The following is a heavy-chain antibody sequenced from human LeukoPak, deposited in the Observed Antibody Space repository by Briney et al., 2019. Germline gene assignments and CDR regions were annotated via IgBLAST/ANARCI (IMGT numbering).Heavy chain of an antibody. V-gene: IGHV4-59*12. J-gene: IGHJ6*03. Sequence: NPSETLSLTCSVPGGSIYSYYWSWIRQPPGKGLEWMGSIYFSGTTNYNPSLKSRVTMSVDTSKNQFSLKLSSVTAADTAVYYCARDGRFLEWLLYPSDYYYYYMDVWGKGTTVTVSS. CDR3: ARDGRFLEWLLYPSDYYYYYMDV. CDR1: GGSIYSYY. CDR2: IYFSGTT. D-gene: IGHD3-3*01.